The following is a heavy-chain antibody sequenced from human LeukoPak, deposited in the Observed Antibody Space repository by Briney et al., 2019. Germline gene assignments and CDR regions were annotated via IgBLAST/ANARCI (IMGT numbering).Heavy chain of an antibody. CDR3: ARDRLGYGEFDY. Sequence: ASVKVSCKASGYTFSDYYTHWVRLAPGQGLEWMGWINPNSGGTNYAQKFQGSVTMTRDTSISTAYMELSRLRSDDSAVYYCARDRLGYGEFDYWGRGTLVTVSS. CDR1: GYTFSDYY. D-gene: IGHD4-17*01. V-gene: IGHV1-2*02. J-gene: IGHJ4*02. CDR2: INPNSGGT.